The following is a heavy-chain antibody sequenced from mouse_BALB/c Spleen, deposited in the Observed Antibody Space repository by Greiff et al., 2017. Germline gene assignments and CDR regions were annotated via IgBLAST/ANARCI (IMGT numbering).Heavy chain of an antibody. V-gene: IGHV2-9*02. CDR1: GFSLTSYG. CDR3: AREGDDYENYAMDY. D-gene: IGHD2-4*01. CDR2: IWAGGST. J-gene: IGHJ4*01. Sequence: VQRVESGPGLVAPSQSLSITCTVSGFSLTSYGVHWVRQPPGKGLEWLGVIWAGGSTNYNSALMSRLSISKDNSKSQVFLKMNSLQTDDTAMYYCAREGDDYENYAMDYWGQGTSVTVSS.